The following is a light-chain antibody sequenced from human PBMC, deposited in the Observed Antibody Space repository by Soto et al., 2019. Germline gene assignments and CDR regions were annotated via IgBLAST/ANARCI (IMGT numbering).Light chain of an antibody. J-gene: IGLJ1*01. V-gene: IGLV3-21*02. CDR3: QVWDTSSDQT. Sequence: SYALTQPPSVSVAPGQTARITCGGNNIGAKSVLWYQQKPGQAPVVVVYDDSDRPSGIPERFSGSNSGNTATLTISGVEAGDEADYYCQVWDTSSDQTFGTGTRAPS. CDR1: NIGAKS. CDR2: DDS.